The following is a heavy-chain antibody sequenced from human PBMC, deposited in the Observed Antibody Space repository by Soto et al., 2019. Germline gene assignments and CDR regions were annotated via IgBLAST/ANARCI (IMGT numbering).Heavy chain of an antibody. D-gene: IGHD5-18*01. Sequence: QVQLVQSGAEVRKPGSSVQVSCKASGGTFYTYTFSWVRQAPGQGLEWMGSITPIYPTTNYAEKFQGRLTVTADGSTTTAYMALNRLTSDDTAVYYCARSPRYSFPTAADLDSWGQGTLVTVSS. CDR1: GGTFYTYT. V-gene: IGHV1-69*15. J-gene: IGHJ4*02. CDR2: ITPIYPTT. CDR3: ARSPRYSFPTAADLDS.